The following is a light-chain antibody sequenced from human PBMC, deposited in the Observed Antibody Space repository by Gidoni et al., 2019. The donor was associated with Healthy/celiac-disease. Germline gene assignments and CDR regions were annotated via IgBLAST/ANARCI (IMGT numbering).Light chain of an antibody. Sequence: SYVLTQPPSVSVAPGKTPRITCGGNNIGSKSVHWYQQKPGQAPVLVIYYDSDRPSGTPERFSGSNSGNTATLTISRVEAGDEADYYCQVWDSSSDPVFGGGTKLTVL. CDR2: YDS. CDR3: QVWDSSSDPV. CDR1: NIGSKS. J-gene: IGLJ3*02. V-gene: IGLV3-21*04.